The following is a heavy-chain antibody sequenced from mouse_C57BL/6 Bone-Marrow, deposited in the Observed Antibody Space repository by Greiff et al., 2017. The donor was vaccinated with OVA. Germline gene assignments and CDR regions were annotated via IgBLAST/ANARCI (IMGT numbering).Heavy chain of an antibody. CDR2: IWSGGST. J-gene: IGHJ3*01. CDR3: ARKNGYDAWFAY. V-gene: IGHV2-2*01. CDR1: GFSLTSYG. D-gene: IGHD2-2*01. Sequence: VHLVESGPGLVQPSQSLSITCTVSGFSLTSYGVPWVRQSPGKGLEWLGVIWSGGSTDYNAAFISRLSISKDNSKSQVFFKMNSLQADDTAIYYCARKNGYDAWFAYWGQGTLVTVSA.